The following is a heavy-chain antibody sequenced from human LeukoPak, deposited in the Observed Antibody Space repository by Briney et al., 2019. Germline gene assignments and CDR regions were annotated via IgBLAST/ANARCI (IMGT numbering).Heavy chain of an antibody. Sequence: PSETLSLTCTVSGGSTSTSHFYWGWIRLPPGEGLEWIGSIYYSGSTSYNPSLESRVTISVDTSKNQLSLRLSLVTAADTAVYYCARHAADSSGLYNYSGMDVWGQGTTVTVSS. J-gene: IGHJ6*02. CDR1: GGSTSTSHFY. D-gene: IGHD3-22*01. V-gene: IGHV4-39*01. CDR3: ARHAADSSGLYNYSGMDV. CDR2: IYYSGST.